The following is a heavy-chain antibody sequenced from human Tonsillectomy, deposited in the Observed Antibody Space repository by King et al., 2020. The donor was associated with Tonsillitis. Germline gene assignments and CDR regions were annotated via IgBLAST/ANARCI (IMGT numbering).Heavy chain of an antibody. CDR3: ARSHLDCSGGSCYLDY. CDR2: ISTSGVYT. J-gene: IGHJ4*02. V-gene: IGHV3-11*05. D-gene: IGHD2-15*01. CDR1: GFTFSDYY. Sequence: QVQLVESRGGLVKPGGSLRLSCAASGFTFSDYYMIWIRQAPGKGLQWVSYISTSGVYTNYADSVKGRFTISRDNAKKSLYLHMNGLRAEDTAVYYCARSHLDCSGGSCYLDYWGQGTLVTVSS.